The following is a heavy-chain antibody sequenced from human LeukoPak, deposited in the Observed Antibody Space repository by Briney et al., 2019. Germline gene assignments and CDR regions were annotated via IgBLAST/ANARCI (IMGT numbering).Heavy chain of an antibody. Sequence: KPSETLSLTCTVSGGSISSSSYYWGWIRQPPGKGLEWIGSIYYSGSTYYNPSLKSRVTISVDTSKNQFSLKLSSVTAADTAVYYCASPRGGVGATGGYWGQGTLVTVSS. CDR2: IYYSGST. V-gene: IGHV4-39*01. D-gene: IGHD1-26*01. CDR1: GGSISSSSYY. J-gene: IGHJ4*02. CDR3: ASPRGGVGATGGY.